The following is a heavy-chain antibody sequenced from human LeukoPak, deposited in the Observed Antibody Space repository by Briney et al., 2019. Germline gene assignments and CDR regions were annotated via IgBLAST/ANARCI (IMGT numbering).Heavy chain of an antibody. V-gene: IGHV3-21*01. D-gene: IGHD2-2*01. CDR2: ISTVSRYI. CDR3: AKIEGKYQLANIPES. Sequence: KSGGSLTLSCAPSGFTFSRYSMNWVRQAPGKGLEWVSSISTVSRYIYYADSVTGRFTISRDHSKNTLYLQMNSLRVEDTAVSYCAKIEGKYQLANIPESWGQGTLGTVSS. J-gene: IGHJ5*02. CDR1: GFTFSRYS.